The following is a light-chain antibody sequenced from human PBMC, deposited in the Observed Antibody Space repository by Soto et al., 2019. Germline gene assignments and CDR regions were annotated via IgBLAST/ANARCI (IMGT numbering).Light chain of an antibody. J-gene: IGKJ1*01. CDR2: GAS. CDR3: QQYAGSPPMT. CDR1: PSVGNNY. V-gene: IGKV3-20*01. Sequence: EIVLTQSPGTLSLSPGERASLSCRASPSVGNNYLAWYQQKPGQAPRLLIYGASSRATGIPDRFSGSGSATDFTLTISRLEPEDFAVYYCQQYAGSPPMTFGQGTQVEIK.